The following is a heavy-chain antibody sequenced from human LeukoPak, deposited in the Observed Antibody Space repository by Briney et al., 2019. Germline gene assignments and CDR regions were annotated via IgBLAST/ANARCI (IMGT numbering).Heavy chain of an antibody. CDR1: GVTFGDYG. V-gene: IGHV3-20*04. D-gene: IGHD3-10*01. CDR2: INRNGDST. CDR3: ARDKGGYYGSGSYRTYYYYYHYMDV. J-gene: IGHJ6*03. Sequence: PGRSLRLSCAASGVTFGDYGMSWVRQAPGKGLEWVSGINRNGDSTGYADFVKGRFTISRDNAKNSLYLQMNSLRAEDTAVYYCARDKGGYYGSGSYRTYYYYYHYMDVWGKGTTVTISS.